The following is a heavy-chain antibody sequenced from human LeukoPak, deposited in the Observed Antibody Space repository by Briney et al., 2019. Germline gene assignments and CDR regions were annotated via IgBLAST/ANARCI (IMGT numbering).Heavy chain of an antibody. Sequence: PGRSLRLSCAASGFTFSSYAMSWVRQAPGKGLEWVSAISGSGGSTYYADSVKGRFTISRDNSKNTLYLQMNSLRAEDTAVYYCAKVSTSTLYYFDYWGQGTLVTVSS. V-gene: IGHV3-23*01. CDR3: AKVSTSTLYYFDY. CDR1: GFTFSSYA. J-gene: IGHJ4*02. D-gene: IGHD2-2*01. CDR2: ISGSGGST.